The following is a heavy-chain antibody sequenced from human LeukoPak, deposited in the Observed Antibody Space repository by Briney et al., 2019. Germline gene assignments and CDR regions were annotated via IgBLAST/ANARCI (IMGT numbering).Heavy chain of an antibody. CDR3: AREGGGYSYGYGVYYFDY. CDR2: ISAYNGNT. J-gene: IGHJ4*02. D-gene: IGHD5-18*01. V-gene: IGHV1-18*01. Sequence: GASVKVSCKASGYTFTSYGISLVRQAPGQGLEWMGWISAYNGNTNYAQKLQARATMTTDTSTSTAYMQLRSLRSDDTAVYYCAREGGGYSYGYGVYYFDYWGQGTLVTVSS. CDR1: GYTFTSYG.